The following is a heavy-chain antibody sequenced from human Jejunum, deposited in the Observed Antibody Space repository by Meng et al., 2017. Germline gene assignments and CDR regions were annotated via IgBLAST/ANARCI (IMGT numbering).Heavy chain of an antibody. Sequence: GESLKISCAASGFTFSDYTMSWVRQAPGKGLEWVSTISGSGVSTYYADSVKGRFTISRDNSKNTLYLQVNSLRAEDTAIYYCAKDLVGVTYWGQGTPVTGAS. D-gene: IGHD1-26*01. CDR2: ISGSGVST. CDR3: AKDLVGVTY. J-gene: IGHJ4*02. CDR1: GFTFSDYT. V-gene: IGHV3-23*01.